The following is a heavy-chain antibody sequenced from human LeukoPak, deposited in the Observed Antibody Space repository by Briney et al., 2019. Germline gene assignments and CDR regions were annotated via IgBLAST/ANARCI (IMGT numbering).Heavy chain of an antibody. V-gene: IGHV3-30-3*01. CDR2: ISYDGSNK. J-gene: IGHJ6*03. CDR1: GFSFSSYA. CDR3: ARDGSQYYDFWSGYAHYYYYMDV. Sequence: PGRSLRLSCAASGFSFSSYAMHWVRQAPGKGLEWVAVISYDGSNKYYADSVKGRFTISRDNSKNTLYLQMNSLRAEDTAVYYCARDGSQYYDFWSGYAHYYYYMDVWGKGTTVTVSS. D-gene: IGHD3-3*01.